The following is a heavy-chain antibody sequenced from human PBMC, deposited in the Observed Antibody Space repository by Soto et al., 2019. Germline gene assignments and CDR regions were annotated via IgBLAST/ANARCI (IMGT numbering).Heavy chain of an antibody. V-gene: IGHV4-59*08. Sequence: QVQLQESGPGLLKPSETLSLTCTVSGGSISSYYWSWIRQPPGKGLEWIGYTYYSGSTNYNPSLTSRVTLSVDTSKNQFSLKLSSVTAADTAVYYCARNSGNLDYWGQGTLVTVSS. D-gene: IGHD6-19*01. J-gene: IGHJ4*02. CDR2: TYYSGST. CDR1: GGSISSYY. CDR3: ARNSGNLDY.